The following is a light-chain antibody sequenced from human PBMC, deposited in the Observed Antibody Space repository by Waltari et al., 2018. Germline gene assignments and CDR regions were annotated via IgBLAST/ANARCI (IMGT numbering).Light chain of an antibody. CDR3: QQYNSSPRT. V-gene: IGKV4-1*01. CDR2: WAS. Sequence: DIVMTQSPDSLAVSLGERATINCRSSQSVLHSSHNKNYLAWYQQKPGQPPKLLIYWASTRESGVPDRFSGSGSETEFTLTINSLQAEDVAAYYCQQYNSSPRTFGQGTKVEI. J-gene: IGKJ1*01. CDR1: QSVLHSSHNKNY.